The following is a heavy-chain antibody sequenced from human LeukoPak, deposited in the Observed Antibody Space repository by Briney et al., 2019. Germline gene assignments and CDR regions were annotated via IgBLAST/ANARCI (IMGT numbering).Heavy chain of an antibody. Sequence: SETLSLTCAVYGGSFSGYYWGWIRQPPGKGLEWIGSIYYSGSTYYNPSLKSRVTISVDTSKNQFSLKLSSVTAADTAVYYCARQKPIYCSGGSCYGPDYMDVWGKGTTVTVSS. J-gene: IGHJ6*03. CDR3: ARQKPIYCSGGSCYGPDYMDV. D-gene: IGHD2-15*01. V-gene: IGHV4-39*01. CDR1: GGSFSGYY. CDR2: IYYSGST.